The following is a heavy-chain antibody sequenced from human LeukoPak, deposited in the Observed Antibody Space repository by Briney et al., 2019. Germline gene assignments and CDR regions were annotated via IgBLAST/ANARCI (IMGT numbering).Heavy chain of an antibody. Sequence: ASVKVACKASGYTFTSYGISWVRQAPGQGLEWMGWISAYNGNTNYAQKLQGRVTMTTDTSTSMVYMELTSLRSEDTAVYYCARDPEGSGCYFDYWGQGTLVTVSS. V-gene: IGHV1-18*01. D-gene: IGHD6-19*01. CDR1: GYTFTSYG. J-gene: IGHJ4*02. CDR2: ISAYNGNT. CDR3: ARDPEGSGCYFDY.